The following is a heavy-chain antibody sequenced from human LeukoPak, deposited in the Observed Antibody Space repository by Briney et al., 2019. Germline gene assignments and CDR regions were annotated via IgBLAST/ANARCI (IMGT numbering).Heavy chain of an antibody. CDR3: AKAGSWYYYYYYMDV. J-gene: IGHJ6*03. CDR1: GFSVSYNY. Sequence: GGSLRLSCAASGFSVSYNYMSWVRQAPGKGLEWVSAISGSGGSTYYADSVKGRFTISRDNSKNTLYLQMNSLRAEDTAVYYCAKAGSWYYYYYYMDVWGKGTTVTISS. V-gene: IGHV3-23*01. CDR2: ISGSGGST.